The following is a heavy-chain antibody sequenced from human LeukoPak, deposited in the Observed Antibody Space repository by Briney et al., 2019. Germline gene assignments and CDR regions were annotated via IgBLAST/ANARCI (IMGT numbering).Heavy chain of an antibody. J-gene: IGHJ5*02. CDR2: IIGSGYNT. CDR1: GFTFNTHA. Sequence: GGSLRLSCTASGFTFNTHAMSWVRQAPGKGLEWVSEIIGSGYNTFYADSVKGRFTISRDNSRNTLYLQLSSLRADDTAIYYCAKDSDYGDYVWYNWFDPWGQGTLVTVSS. CDR3: AKDSDYGDYVWYNWFDP. D-gene: IGHD4-17*01. V-gene: IGHV3-23*01.